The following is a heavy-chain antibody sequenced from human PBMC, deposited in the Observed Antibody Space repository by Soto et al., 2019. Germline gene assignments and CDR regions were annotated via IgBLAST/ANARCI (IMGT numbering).Heavy chain of an antibody. J-gene: IGHJ5*02. D-gene: IGHD3-3*01. CDR2: VYSSGGT. Sequence: XTLSLPCTVSGGALSGFYWTWIRQPAGKGLESIGRVYSSGGTNYSPSLKSRVTISLDTSKNQFSLRMISVTDADTAVYFCARGQRFSDWFDPWGQGTLGTVSS. V-gene: IGHV4-4*07. CDR3: ARGQRFSDWFDP. CDR1: GGALSGFY.